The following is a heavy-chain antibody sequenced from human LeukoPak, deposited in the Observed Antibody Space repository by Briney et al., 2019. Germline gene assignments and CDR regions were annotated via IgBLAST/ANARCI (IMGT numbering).Heavy chain of an antibody. J-gene: IGHJ4*02. V-gene: IGHV3-23*01. CDR2: ISGSGGST. CDR3: AKDQGSTSWYSDY. CDR1: GFTFSSYG. Sequence: GGTLRLSCAASGFTFSSYGMSWVRQAPGKGLEWVSGISGSGGSTYYADSVKGRFTISRDNSKNTLFLQTNSLRAEDTAIYYCAKDQGSTSWYSDYWGQGTLVTVSS. D-gene: IGHD2-2*01.